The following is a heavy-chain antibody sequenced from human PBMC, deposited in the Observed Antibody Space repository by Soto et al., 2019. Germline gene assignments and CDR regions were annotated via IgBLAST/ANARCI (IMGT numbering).Heavy chain of an antibody. CDR2: IYPGDSDT. Sequence: GASLKISCKGSGYTFTNYWIGWVRQMPGKGLEWMGIIYPGDSDTKYNPSFQGQVTISADKSITTTYLQWSSLKASDTAIYYCAASIFYYGMDVWGQGTTVTVSS. CDR1: GYTFTNYW. CDR3: AASIFYYGMDV. V-gene: IGHV5-51*01. J-gene: IGHJ6*02.